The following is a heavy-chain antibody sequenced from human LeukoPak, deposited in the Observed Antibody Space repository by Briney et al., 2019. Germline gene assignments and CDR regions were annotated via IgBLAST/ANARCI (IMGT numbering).Heavy chain of an antibody. V-gene: IGHV3-7*01. Sequence: GGSLRLSCAVSGFSINNYWMHWVRQAPGKGLEWVANIKEDGSEKNSVDSVKGRFTISRDNAKNSLYLQMNSLRAEDTAVYYCARDTLLDYWGQGTLVTVSS. J-gene: IGHJ4*02. CDR3: ARDTLLDY. CDR1: GFSINNYW. CDR2: IKEDGSEK.